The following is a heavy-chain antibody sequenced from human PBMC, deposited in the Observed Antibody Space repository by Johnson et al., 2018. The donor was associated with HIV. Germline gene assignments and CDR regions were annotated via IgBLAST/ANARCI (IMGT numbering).Heavy chain of an antibody. CDR2: ISYDGSNK. Sequence: QVQLVESGGALVQPGRSLRLSCAASGFTFSSYAMHWVRQAPGKGLEWVAVISYDGSNKYYADSVKGRFTISRDNTKNTLYLQMNSLRAEDTAVYYCAREGGLCLVSSAFDIWGQGTMVTVSS. V-gene: IGHV3-30-3*01. D-gene: IGHD6-19*01. CDR1: GFTFSSYA. J-gene: IGHJ3*02. CDR3: AREGGLCLVSSAFDI.